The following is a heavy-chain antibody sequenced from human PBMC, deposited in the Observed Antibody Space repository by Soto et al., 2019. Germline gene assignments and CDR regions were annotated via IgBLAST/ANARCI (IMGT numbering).Heavy chain of an antibody. CDR3: ARAAAARPAAWY. J-gene: IGHJ4*02. CDR1: GFTFSNAW. Sequence: GGSLRLSCAASGFTFSNAWINWVRQAPGKGLEWVGRIKSKTDGGTTDFAARVKGRFAISRDDSKNMMYLQMDSLGAEDTAVYYCARAAAARPAAWYWGQGTLVTVSS. CDR2: IKSKTDGGTT. V-gene: IGHV3-15*07. D-gene: IGHD6-6*01.